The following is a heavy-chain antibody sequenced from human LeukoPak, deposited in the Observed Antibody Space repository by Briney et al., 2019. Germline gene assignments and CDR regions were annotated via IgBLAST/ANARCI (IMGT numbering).Heavy chain of an antibody. CDR2: IYTSGST. J-gene: IGHJ4*02. Sequence: SETLSLTCTVSGGSISSYYWSWIRQPAGKGLEWIGCIYTSGSTNYNPSLKSRVTMSIDTSKNQFSLKLSSVTAADTAVYYCARNGRANSFDYWGRGALATVSS. CDR3: ARNGRANSFDY. V-gene: IGHV4-4*07. CDR1: GGSISSYY.